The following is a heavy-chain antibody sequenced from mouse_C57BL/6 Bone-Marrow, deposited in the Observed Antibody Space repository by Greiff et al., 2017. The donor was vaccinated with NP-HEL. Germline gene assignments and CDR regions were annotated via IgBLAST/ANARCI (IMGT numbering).Heavy chain of an antibody. Sequence: VQLQQSGPELVKPGASVKIPCKASGYTFTDYNMDWVKQSHGKSLEWIGDINPNNGGTIYNQKFKGKATLTVDKSSSTAYMELRSLTSEDTAVYYCARLCDCYYPYYFDYWGQGTTLTVSS. V-gene: IGHV1-18*01. J-gene: IGHJ2*01. CDR1: GYTFTDYN. CDR3: ARLCDCYYPYYFDY. CDR2: INPNNGGT. D-gene: IGHD2-3*01.